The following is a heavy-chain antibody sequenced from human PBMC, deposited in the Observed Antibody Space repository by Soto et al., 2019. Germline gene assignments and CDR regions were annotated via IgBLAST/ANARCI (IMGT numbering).Heavy chain of an antibody. J-gene: IGHJ5*02. CDR2: ISAYNGNT. V-gene: IGHV1-18*01. CDR1: GYTFTSYG. Sequence: GASVKVSCKASGYTFTSYGISWVRQAPGQGLEWMGWISAYNGNTNYAQKLQGRVTMTTDTSTSTAYMELRSLRSDDTAVYYCARGPVLRFLEWLLYSFRFDPWGQGTLVTVSS. D-gene: IGHD3-3*01. CDR3: ARGPVLRFLEWLLYSFRFDP.